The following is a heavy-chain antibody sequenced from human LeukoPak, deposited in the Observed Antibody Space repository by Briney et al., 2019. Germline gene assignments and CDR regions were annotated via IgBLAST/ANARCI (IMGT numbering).Heavy chain of an antibody. CDR3: TRDHYDFLSSYWYAFDL. V-gene: IGHV3-11*06. J-gene: IGHJ3*01. Sequence: CISSSSEVKHYADSVKGRFTISRDNDKNSLFLQMDRLRAEDTAVYFCTRDHYDFLSSYWYAFDLWGQGTKVTVSS. D-gene: IGHD3-3*01. CDR2: ISSSSEVK.